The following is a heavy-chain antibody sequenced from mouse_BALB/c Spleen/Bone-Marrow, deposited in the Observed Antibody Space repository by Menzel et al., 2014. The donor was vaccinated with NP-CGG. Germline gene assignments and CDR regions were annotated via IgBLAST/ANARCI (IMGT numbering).Heavy chain of an antibody. CDR3: ANYYYGSSLFAY. CDR2: IDPANGNT. D-gene: IGHD1-1*01. Sequence: VQLKQSGAELVKPGASVKLSCTASGFNIKDTYMHWVRQRPEQGLEWIGRIDPANGNTKYDPKFQSKATITADTSSNTAYLQLSSLTSEDTAVYYCANYYYGSSLFAYWGQGTLVTVSA. CDR1: GFNIKDTY. V-gene: IGHV14-3*02. J-gene: IGHJ3*01.